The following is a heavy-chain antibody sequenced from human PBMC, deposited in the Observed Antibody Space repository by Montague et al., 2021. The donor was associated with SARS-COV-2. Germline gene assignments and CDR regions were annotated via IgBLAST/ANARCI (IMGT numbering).Heavy chain of an antibody. CDR2: IWYDGSKN. J-gene: IGHJ6*02. Sequence: SLRLSCAASGYTFSSYGMHWVRQAPGKGLEWVALIWYDGSKNYYADSVKGRFTISRDNSKNTLYLQMNTLRAEDTAVYYCARDSSSGSDWYYYYGMDVWGQGTTVTVSS. CDR3: ARDSSSGSDWYYYYGMDV. CDR1: GYTFSSYG. D-gene: IGHD6-13*01. V-gene: IGHV3-33*01.